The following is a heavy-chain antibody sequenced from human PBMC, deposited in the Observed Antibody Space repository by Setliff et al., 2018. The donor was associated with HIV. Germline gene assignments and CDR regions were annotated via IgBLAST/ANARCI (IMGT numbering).Heavy chain of an antibody. J-gene: IGHJ6*02. CDR1: GYTFSTYA. CDR3: AREQVGFGPPRGMDV. CDR2: INAGNGKT. Sequence: ASVKVSCKASGYTFSTYAMHWVRQAPGQRLEWMGWINAGNGKTKYSQKFQGKATIMRDTSASTAYMELSSLRSEDTAVYYCAREQVGFGPPRGMDVWGQGTTVTVSS. D-gene: IGHD3-10*01. V-gene: IGHV1-3*01.